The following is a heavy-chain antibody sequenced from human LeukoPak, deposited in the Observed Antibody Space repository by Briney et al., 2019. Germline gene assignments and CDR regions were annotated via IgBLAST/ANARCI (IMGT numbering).Heavy chain of an antibody. CDR1: GGSISSSSYY. CDR2: IYYSGST. Sequence: ASETLSLTCTVSGGSISSSSYYWGWIRQPPGKGLEWIGSIYYSGSTYYNPSLKSRVTISVDTSKNQFSLKLSSVTAADTAVYYCARDLTLSPTMTNWFDPWGQGTLVTVSS. CDR3: ARDLTLSPTMTNWFDP. J-gene: IGHJ5*02. V-gene: IGHV4-39*07. D-gene: IGHD3-22*01.